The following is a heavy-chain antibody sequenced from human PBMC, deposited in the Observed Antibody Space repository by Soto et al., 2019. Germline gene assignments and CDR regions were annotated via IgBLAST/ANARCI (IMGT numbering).Heavy chain of an antibody. CDR2: IYSGGST. J-gene: IGHJ3*02. Sequence: EVQLVESGGGLVQPGGSLRLSCAASGFTVSSNYMSWVRQAPGKGLEWVSVIYSGGSTYYADSVKGRFTISRDNSKNTLYLQMNSLRGEDTAVYYCARALLPHDAFDIWGQGTMVTVSS. CDR3: ARALLPHDAFDI. CDR1: GFTVSSNY. V-gene: IGHV3-66*01.